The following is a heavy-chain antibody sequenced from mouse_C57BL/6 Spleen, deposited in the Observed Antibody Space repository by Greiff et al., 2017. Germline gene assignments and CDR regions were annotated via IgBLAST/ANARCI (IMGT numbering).Heavy chain of an antibody. CDR3: ARLDDYQFAY. Sequence: QLQLKQPGAELVMPGASVKLSCKASGYTFTSYWMHWVKQRPGQGLEWIGEIDPSDSYTNYNQKFKGKSTLTVDKSSSTAYMQLSSLTSEDSAVYYCARLDDYQFAYWGQGTLVTVSA. CDR2: IDPSDSYT. J-gene: IGHJ3*01. CDR1: GYTFTSYW. D-gene: IGHD2-4*01. V-gene: IGHV1-69*01.